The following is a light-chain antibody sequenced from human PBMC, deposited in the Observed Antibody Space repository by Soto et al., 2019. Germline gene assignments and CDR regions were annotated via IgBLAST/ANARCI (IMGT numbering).Light chain of an antibody. CDR3: QQYHTFPT. J-gene: IGKJ1*01. CDR1: QSIGTY. CDR2: KAS. Sequence: DIQMTQSPSTLSASVGDRVTITCRAGQSIGTYLNWYQQKPGKAPKLLIYKASILESGVPSRFSGSGSGADFTLTFSSLQPDDFATYYCQQYHTFPTFGQGTKVDIK. V-gene: IGKV1-5*03.